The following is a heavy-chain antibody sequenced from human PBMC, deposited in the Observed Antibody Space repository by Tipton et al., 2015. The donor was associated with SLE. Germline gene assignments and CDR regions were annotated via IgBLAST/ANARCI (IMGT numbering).Heavy chain of an antibody. CDR2: INHSGSP. CDR3: ARVGTGLFDC. CDR1: GGSFSGYY. Sequence: TLSLTCAVYGGSFSGYYCSWIRQPQGKGLEWIGEINHSGSPNYNLSLKSRVTISVDTSKNQFSLKLSSVTAADTAVYYCARVGTGLFDCWGQGTLVTVSS. D-gene: IGHD3/OR15-3a*01. V-gene: IGHV4-34*01. J-gene: IGHJ4*02.